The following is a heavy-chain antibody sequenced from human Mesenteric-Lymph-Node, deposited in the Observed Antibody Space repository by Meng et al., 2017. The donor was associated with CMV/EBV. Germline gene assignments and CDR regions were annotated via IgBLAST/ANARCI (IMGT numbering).Heavy chain of an antibody. CDR1: GGSISSRDYY. V-gene: IGHV4-61*08. D-gene: IGHD3-3*01. CDR2: IYYSGST. CDR3: ARDPTVNDFWSGYYKPPNGMDV. Sequence: SETLSLTCTVSGGSISSRDYYWGWIRQPPGKGLEWIGYIYYSGSTNYNPSLKSRVTISLDTPKNQFSLKLSSVTAADTAVYYCARDPTVNDFWSGYYKPPNGMDVWGQGTTVTVSS. J-gene: IGHJ6*02.